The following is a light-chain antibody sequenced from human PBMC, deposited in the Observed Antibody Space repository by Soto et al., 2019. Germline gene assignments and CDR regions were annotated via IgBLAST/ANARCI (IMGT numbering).Light chain of an antibody. Sequence: EIVLTQSPGTLSLSPGERATLSCRASQSVSSNLAWYQQKPGQAPRLLIYGASTRATAIPARFSGSGSGTEFTLTISSLQSEDFAVYFCQQYDNWPYTFGQGTKVDIK. CDR3: QQYDNWPYT. J-gene: IGKJ2*01. CDR2: GAS. CDR1: QSVSSN. V-gene: IGKV3-15*01.